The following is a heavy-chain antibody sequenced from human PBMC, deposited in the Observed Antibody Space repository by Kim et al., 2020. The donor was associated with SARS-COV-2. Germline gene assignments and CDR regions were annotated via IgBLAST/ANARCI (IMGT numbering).Heavy chain of an antibody. V-gene: IGHV4-34*01. J-gene: IGHJ4*02. Sequence: SETLSLTCAVYGGSFSGYYWSWIRQPPGKGLEWIGEINHSGSTNYNPSLKSRVTISVDTSKNQFSLKLSSVTAADTAVYYCARGPPIFHYYGSGSYQGGIDYWGQGTLVTVSS. CDR1: GGSFSGYY. CDR3: ARGPPIFHYYGSGSYQGGIDY. D-gene: IGHD3-10*01. CDR2: INHSGST.